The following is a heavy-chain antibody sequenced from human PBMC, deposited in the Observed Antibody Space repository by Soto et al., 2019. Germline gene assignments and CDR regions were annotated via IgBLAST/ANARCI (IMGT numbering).Heavy chain of an antibody. V-gene: IGHV4-59*01. CDR2: IYYSGST. CDR3: ARVGDSSGYYDAFDI. D-gene: IGHD3-22*01. Sequence: SETLSLTCTVSGGSISNYYWSWIRQPPGKGLEWIGYIYYSGSTNYNPSLKSRVTISVDTSKNQFSLKLSSVTAADTAVYYCARVGDSSGYYDAFDIWGQGTMVTVSS. CDR1: GGSISNYY. J-gene: IGHJ3*02.